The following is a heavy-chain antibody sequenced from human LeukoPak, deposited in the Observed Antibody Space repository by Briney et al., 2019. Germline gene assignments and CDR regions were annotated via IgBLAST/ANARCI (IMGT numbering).Heavy chain of an antibody. Sequence: GGSLRLSCAASGFSFSSHAMHWVRQAPGKGLEWVAAISYDGSNKYYADSVKGRFTISRDNPKNTLYLQMNSLRAEDTAVCYCARELASYDSSGYMDYWGQGTLVTVSS. D-gene: IGHD3-22*01. V-gene: IGHV3-30-3*01. CDR3: ARELASYDSSGYMDY. CDR2: ISYDGSNK. J-gene: IGHJ4*02. CDR1: GFSFSSHA.